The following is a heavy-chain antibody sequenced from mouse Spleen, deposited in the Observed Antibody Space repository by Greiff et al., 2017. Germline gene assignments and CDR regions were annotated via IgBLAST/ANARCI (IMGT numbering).Heavy chain of an antibody. J-gene: IGHJ3*01. CDR2: IDPSDSYT. CDR3: ARKGELRSWFAY. Sequence: QVHVKQPGTELVKPGASVKLSCKASGYTFTSYWMHWVKQRPGQGLEWIGEIDPSDSYTNYNQKFKGKATLTVDKSSSTAYMQLSSLTSEDSAVYYCARKGELRSWFAYWGQGTLVTVSA. CDR1: GYTFTSYW. D-gene: IGHD3-3*01. V-gene: IGHV1-69*02.